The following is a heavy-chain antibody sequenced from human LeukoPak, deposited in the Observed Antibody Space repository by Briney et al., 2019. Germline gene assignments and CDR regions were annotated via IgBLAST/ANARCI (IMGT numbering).Heavy chain of an antibody. J-gene: IGHJ4*02. CDR1: GFTFSSYA. CDR2: IKQDGSEK. D-gene: IGHD3-22*01. Sequence: GGSLRLSCAASGFTFSSYAMSWVRQAPGKGLEWVANIKQDGSEKYYEDSVKGRFTISRDNARNTLFLQMDSLRAEDTAVYYCARESVRRISMRSKGFFDYWGRGTRVTVSS. V-gene: IGHV3-7*01. CDR3: ARESVRRISMRSKGFFDY.